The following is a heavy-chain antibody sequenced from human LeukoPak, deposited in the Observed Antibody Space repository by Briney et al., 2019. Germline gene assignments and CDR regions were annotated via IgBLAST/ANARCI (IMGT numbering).Heavy chain of an antibody. CDR2: ISSSSSTI. CDR1: AFTFSSYS. Sequence: PGGSLRLSCAASAFTFSSYSMNWVRQAPGKGLEWVSYISSSSSTIYYADSVKGRFTISRDNAKNSLYLQMNSLRAEDTAVYYCARGWTGTTRGDAFDIWGQGTMVTVSS. CDR3: ARGWTGTTRGDAFDI. J-gene: IGHJ3*02. V-gene: IGHV3-48*01. D-gene: IGHD1-1*01.